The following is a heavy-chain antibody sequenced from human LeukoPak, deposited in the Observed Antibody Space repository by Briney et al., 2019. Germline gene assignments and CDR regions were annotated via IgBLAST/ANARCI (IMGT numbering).Heavy chain of an antibody. Sequence: GASVKVSCKASGYTFTSYAMHWVRQAPGQRLEWMGWINAGNGNTKYSQKFQGRVTITRDTSASTAYMELSSLRSEDTAVYYCARRVLRRGYSGYGGLDYWGQGTLVAVSS. CDR3: ARRVLRRGYSGYGGLDY. J-gene: IGHJ4*02. CDR2: INAGNGNT. D-gene: IGHD5-12*01. V-gene: IGHV1-3*01. CDR1: GYTFTSYA.